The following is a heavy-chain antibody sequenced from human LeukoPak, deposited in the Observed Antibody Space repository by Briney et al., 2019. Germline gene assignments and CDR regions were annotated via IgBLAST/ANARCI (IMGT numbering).Heavy chain of an antibody. Sequence: GASVKVSCKASRDTFSNSAVSWVRQAPGHGLEWLGGIIPMFGVTKYAQMFQDRVSITADDSTTTAYMELSSLISEDTALYFCATGKVYSGMRDDGIPRTYYYFDHWGQGTLVTVSS. J-gene: IGHJ4*02. D-gene: IGHD1-26*01. CDR3: ATGKVYSGMRDDGIPRTYYYFDH. CDR2: IIPMFGVT. V-gene: IGHV1-69*13. CDR1: RDTFSNSA.